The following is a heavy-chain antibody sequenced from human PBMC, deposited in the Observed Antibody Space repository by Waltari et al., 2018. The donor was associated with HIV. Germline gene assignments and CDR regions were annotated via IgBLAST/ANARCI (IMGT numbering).Heavy chain of an antibody. D-gene: IGHD3-22*01. CDR2: ISYNYI. Sequence: EVQLVESGGGLVKPGGSLRLSCAASGFGLNTHTLNRVRQAPGKGLEWVASISYNYIFYGGSLKGRFTISRDNAKNSLYLEMKSLRAEDTATYYCAGGQVIVGGWRHYFGMEVWGQGTTVTVS. J-gene: IGHJ6*02. CDR3: AGGQVIVGGWRHYFGMEV. CDR1: GFGLNTHT. V-gene: IGHV3-21*02.